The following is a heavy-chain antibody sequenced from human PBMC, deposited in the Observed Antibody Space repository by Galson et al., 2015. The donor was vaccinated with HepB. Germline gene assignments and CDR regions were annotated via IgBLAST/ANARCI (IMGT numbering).Heavy chain of an antibody. CDR3: ARLVIGTYYYGSGSCYNDQGPTHYYMDV. CDR2: IIPIFGTA. J-gene: IGHJ6*03. CDR1: GGTFSSYA. D-gene: IGHD3-10*01. V-gene: IGHV1-69*13. Sequence: SVKVSCKASGGTFSSYAISWVRQAPGQGLEWMGGIIPIFGTANYAQKFQGRVTITADESTSTAYMELSSLRSEDTAVYYCARLVIGTYYYGSGSCYNDQGPTHYYMDVWGKGTTVTVSS.